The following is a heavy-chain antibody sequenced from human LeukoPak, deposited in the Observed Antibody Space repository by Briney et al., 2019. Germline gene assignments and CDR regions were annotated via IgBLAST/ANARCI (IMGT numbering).Heavy chain of an antibody. CDR3: AKRLLGYADSSPIDY. Sequence: GGSLRLSCAASGFTFSSYAMSWVRQAPGKGLEWVSGISGIGANTYYADSVRGRFTISRDNSKNTLYLQMNSLRAEDTAVYYCAKRLLGYADSSPIDYWGQGTLVTVSS. D-gene: IGHD4-17*01. CDR1: GFTFSSYA. J-gene: IGHJ4*02. CDR2: ISGIGANT. V-gene: IGHV3-23*01.